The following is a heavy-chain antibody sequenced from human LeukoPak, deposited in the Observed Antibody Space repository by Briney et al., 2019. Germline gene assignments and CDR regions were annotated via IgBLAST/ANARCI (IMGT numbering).Heavy chain of an antibody. V-gene: IGHV1-69*04. CDR3: ARAAAGTERGDY. J-gene: IGHJ4*02. D-gene: IGHD6-13*01. CDR1: GGTFSSCA. CDR2: IIPILGIA. Sequence: GSSVKVSCKASGGTFSSCAISWVRQAPGQGLEWMGRIIPILGIANYAQKFQGRVTITADKSTSTAYMELSSLRSEDTAVYYCARAAAGTERGDYWGQGTLVTVSS.